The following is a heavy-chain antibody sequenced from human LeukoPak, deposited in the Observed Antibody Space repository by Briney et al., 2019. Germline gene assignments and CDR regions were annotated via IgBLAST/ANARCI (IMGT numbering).Heavy chain of an antibody. V-gene: IGHV1-2*02. CDR3: ARAPNNWNDLIVAY. D-gene: IGHD1-1*01. CDR2: INPYSGGT. Sequence: ASVKVSCKASGYTFTGYYMHWVRQAPGQGLEWMGWINPYSGGTNYAQRFQGRVTMTGDTSISTAYMELSRLRSDDTAVYYCARAPNNWNDLIVAYWGQGTLVTVSS. CDR1: GYTFTGYY. J-gene: IGHJ4*02.